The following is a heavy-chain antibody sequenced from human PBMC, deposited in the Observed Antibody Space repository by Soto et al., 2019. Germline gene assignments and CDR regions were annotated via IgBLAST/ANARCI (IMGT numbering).Heavy chain of an antibody. Sequence: LRPSCPASGFTFSGYYVSWIRQAPGKGLEWVSYISSSGSTIYYADSVKGRFTISRDNAKNSLYLQMNSLRAEDTAVYYCARSLTGTTYAFDIWGLGTMVTVSS. J-gene: IGHJ3*02. CDR3: ARSLTGTTYAFDI. V-gene: IGHV3-11*01. D-gene: IGHD1-7*01. CDR2: ISSSGSTI. CDR1: GFTFSGYY.